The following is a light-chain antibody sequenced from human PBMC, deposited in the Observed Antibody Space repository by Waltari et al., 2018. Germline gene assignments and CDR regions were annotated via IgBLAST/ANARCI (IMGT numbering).Light chain of an antibody. Sequence: QSALTQPASVSGSPGQSITISCTGTSSDVGGYNYVSWYQQHPGKAPKPMIYEVSNRPSGVSNRFSGSKAGNTASLTISGLQAEDEADYSCSSYTSRSTVVFGGGTKLTVL. V-gene: IGLV2-14*01. CDR3: SSYTSRSTVV. CDR1: SSDVGGYNY. CDR2: EVS. J-gene: IGLJ2*01.